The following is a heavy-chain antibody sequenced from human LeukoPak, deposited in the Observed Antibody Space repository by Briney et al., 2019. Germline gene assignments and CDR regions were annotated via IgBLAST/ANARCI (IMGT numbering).Heavy chain of an antibody. CDR1: GFTFSSYA. CDR3: AKQWPVDY. Sequence: GGSLRLSCAVSGFTFSSYAMSWVRQAPGKGLEWVAGIRGSGGSTYYADSVKGRFTISRDNSKSTLYLQMNSLRAEDTAVYYCAKQWPVDYWGQGTLVTVSS. CDR2: IRGSGGST. D-gene: IGHD6-19*01. J-gene: IGHJ4*02. V-gene: IGHV3-23*01.